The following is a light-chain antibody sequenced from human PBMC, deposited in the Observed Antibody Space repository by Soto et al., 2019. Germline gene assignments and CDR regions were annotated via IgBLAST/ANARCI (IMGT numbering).Light chain of an antibody. J-gene: IGLJ1*01. V-gene: IGLV2-14*01. Sequence: QPVLTQPASVSGSPGQSMTISCTGTNSDVGGYNFVSWYQQHPGKAPKLMIYDVSNRPSGVSNRFSGSKSGNTASLNISGLQAEDEADYYCSSYTSSSIPYVFGIGTKLTVL. CDR2: DVS. CDR3: SSYTSSSIPYV. CDR1: NSDVGGYNF.